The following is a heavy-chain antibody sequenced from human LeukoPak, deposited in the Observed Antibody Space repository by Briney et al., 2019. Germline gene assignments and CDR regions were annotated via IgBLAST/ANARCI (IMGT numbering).Heavy chain of an antibody. CDR1: GGTFSSYA. Sequence: EASVKVSCKASGGTFSSYAISWVRQAPGQGLEWMGRIIPILGIANYAQKFQGRVTITADKSTGTAYMELSSLSSEDTAVYYCARVLTENWFDPWGQGTLVTVSS. CDR3: ARVLTENWFDP. J-gene: IGHJ5*02. CDR2: IIPILGIA. D-gene: IGHD3-9*01. V-gene: IGHV1-69*04.